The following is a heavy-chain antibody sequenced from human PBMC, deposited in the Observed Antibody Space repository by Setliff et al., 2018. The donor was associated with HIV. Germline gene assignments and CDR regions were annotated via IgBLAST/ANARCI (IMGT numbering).Heavy chain of an antibody. D-gene: IGHD3-10*01. J-gene: IGHJ4*02. Sequence: NPSETLSLTCTVSGGSISSYYWSWIRQSPGKGLEWIGYIYPIGSPDYPSGNTVYNPSFRSRVTLSLDTSKNQFSLKLTSVTAADAAVYYCTGDYNSGSHRFDYWGQGTPVTVS. CDR2: IYPIGSPDYPSGNT. CDR1: GGSISSYY. V-gene: IGHV4-4*08. CDR3: TGDYNSGSHRFDY.